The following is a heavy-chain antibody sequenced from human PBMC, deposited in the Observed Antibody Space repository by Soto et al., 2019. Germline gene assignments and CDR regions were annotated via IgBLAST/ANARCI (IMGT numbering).Heavy chain of an antibody. CDR2: INPNSGDT. Sequence: ASVKVSCKASGYTFTGYYVHWVRQAPGQGLEWMGWINPNSGDTYLAQRFQGRVTMNRDTSIGTAYMELRGLTSDDTAEYYCAKGGAIVAAGTRVYLDNAMDVWGQGTTVTVSS. V-gene: IGHV1-2*02. CDR3: AKGGAIVAAGTRVYLDNAMDV. D-gene: IGHD1-26*01. J-gene: IGHJ6*02. CDR1: GYTFTGYY.